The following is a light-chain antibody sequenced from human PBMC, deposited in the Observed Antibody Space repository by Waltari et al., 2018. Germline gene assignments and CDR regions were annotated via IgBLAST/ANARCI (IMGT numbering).Light chain of an antibody. V-gene: IGKV1-39*01. Sequence: DIQMTQSPSSLSTSVGDRVTITCRASRGIDSYLNWYQQRPGRAPKLLIYDASTLQREVPTRFSGGGIGTDFTLTINNLQPEDFATYFCQQSYSPPFTFGQGTRPEI. J-gene: IGKJ5*01. CDR2: DAS. CDR3: QQSYSPPFT. CDR1: RGIDSY.